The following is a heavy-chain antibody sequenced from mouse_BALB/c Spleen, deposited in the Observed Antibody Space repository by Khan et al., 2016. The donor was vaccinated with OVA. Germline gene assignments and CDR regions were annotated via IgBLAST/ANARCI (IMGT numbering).Heavy chain of an antibody. CDR1: GYTFSSYY. J-gene: IGHJ3*01. D-gene: IGHD1-1*02. Sequence: GAELVKPGASVNLSCKASGYTFSSYYMYWVKQRPGQGLEWIGGINPNNGATNFNEKFKSKATLTVDKSSSTAYMQLISLTSEDSVVYYCTRSGWAAFAYWGQGTLVTGSA. CDR3: TRSGWAAFAY. CDR2: INPNNGAT. V-gene: IGHV1S81*02.